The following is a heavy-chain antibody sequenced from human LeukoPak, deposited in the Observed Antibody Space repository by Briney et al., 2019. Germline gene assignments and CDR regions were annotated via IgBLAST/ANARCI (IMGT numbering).Heavy chain of an antibody. CDR3: ASRDYFDY. CDR1: GFTFSSYV. Sequence: GGSLRLSCAASGFTFSSYVMGWVRQAPGKGLEWVSLISGSGGATYYADSVKGRFTISRDNAKNSLDLQMNSLRDEDTAVYYCASRDYFDYWGQGTLVTVSS. CDR2: ISGSGGAT. J-gene: IGHJ4*02. V-gene: IGHV3-23*01.